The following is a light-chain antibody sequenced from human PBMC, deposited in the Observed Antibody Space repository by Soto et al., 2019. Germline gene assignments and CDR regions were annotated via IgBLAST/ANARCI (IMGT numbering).Light chain of an antibody. Sequence: QPLLTQPASVSGAPGQSITISCTGTRCDVGSYNLVSWYQQHPGKAPKLMIYEVSKRPSGVSNRFSGSKSGNTASLTISGLQAEDEADYYCCSYAGSSTYVFGTGTKVTVL. V-gene: IGLV2-23*02. CDR3: CSYAGSSTYV. CDR2: EVS. J-gene: IGLJ1*01. CDR1: RCDVGSYNL.